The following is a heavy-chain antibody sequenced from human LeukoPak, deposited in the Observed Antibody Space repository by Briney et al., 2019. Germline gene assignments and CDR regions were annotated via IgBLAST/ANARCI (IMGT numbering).Heavy chain of an antibody. CDR1: GGSFSGYY. D-gene: IGHD3-10*01. CDR3: ARRGQYYYGSGSYLRWFDP. Sequence: PSETLSLTCAVYGGSFSGYYWGWIRQPPGKGLEWIGEINHSGSTNYNPSLKSRVTISVDTSKNQFSLKLSSVTAADTAVYYCARRGQYYYGSGSYLRWFDPWGQGTLVTVSS. CDR2: INHSGST. V-gene: IGHV4-34*01. J-gene: IGHJ5*02.